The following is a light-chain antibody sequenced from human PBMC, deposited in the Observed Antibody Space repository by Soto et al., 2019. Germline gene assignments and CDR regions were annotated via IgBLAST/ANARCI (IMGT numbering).Light chain of an antibody. CDR3: CSYAGSYTHYV. Sequence: QSALTQPRSVSGSPGQSITISCTGTSSDVGGYNYVSWYRQHPGKAPKLMIYDVSKRPSGVPDRFSGSKSGNTAYLTISGLQAEDEADYYCCSYAGSYTHYVFGTGTQLTVL. CDR1: SSDVGGYNY. J-gene: IGLJ1*01. V-gene: IGLV2-11*01. CDR2: DVS.